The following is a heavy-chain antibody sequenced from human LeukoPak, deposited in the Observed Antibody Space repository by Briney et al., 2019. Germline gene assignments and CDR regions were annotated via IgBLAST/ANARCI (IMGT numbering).Heavy chain of an antibody. D-gene: IGHD3-10*01. J-gene: IGHJ4*02. CDR1: GGSISSYY. V-gene: IGHV4-59*08. CDR2: IYYSGTT. Sequence: SETLSLTCTVSGGSISSYYWSWIRQPPGKGLEWIGYIYYSGTTNYNPSLKSRVTISVDTSKNQFSLKLSSVTAADTAVYYCARHCYGSGNPVVWGQGTLVTVSS. CDR3: ARHCYGSGNPVV.